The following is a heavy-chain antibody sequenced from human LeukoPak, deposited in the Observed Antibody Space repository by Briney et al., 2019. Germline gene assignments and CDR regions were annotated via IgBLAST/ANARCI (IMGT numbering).Heavy chain of an antibody. D-gene: IGHD1-26*01. CDR2: ISNDGSNK. CDR1: GFTFSSYG. J-gene: IGHJ4*02. V-gene: IGHV3-30*18. CDR3: AKETGRWELE. Sequence: GGSLRLSCAASGFTFSSYGIHWVPQAPGKGLEWVAVISNDGSNKYYADSVKGRFTISRDNSKNTLYLQMNSQRAEDTAVYYCAKETGRWELEWGQGTLVTVSS.